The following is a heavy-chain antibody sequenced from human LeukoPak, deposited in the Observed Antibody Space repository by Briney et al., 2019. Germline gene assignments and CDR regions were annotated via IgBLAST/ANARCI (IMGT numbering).Heavy chain of an antibody. CDR2: THYRGDI. Sequence: PSETQSLTCSVSGASVSSDYWNWIRQSPGRGLEWIGYTHYRGDINYNPSLKSRLTMSVDASSNQVSLKLSSVTAADAAVYYCGRNLGSGSDHWGQGTLVTVSS. V-gene: IGHV4-59*02. J-gene: IGHJ4*02. CDR1: GASVSSDY. D-gene: IGHD3-10*01. CDR3: GRNLGSGSDH.